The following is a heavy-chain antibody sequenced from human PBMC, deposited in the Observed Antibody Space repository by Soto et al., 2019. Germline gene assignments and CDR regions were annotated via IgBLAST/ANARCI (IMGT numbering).Heavy chain of an antibody. J-gene: IGHJ4*02. V-gene: IGHV1-69*13. Sequence: SVKVSCKASGGTFSSYAISWVRQAPGQGLEWMGGIIPIFGTANYAQKFQGRVTITADESTGTAYMELSSLRSEDTAVYYCASGGYYYDSSGYYYGSFDYWGQGTLVTVSS. D-gene: IGHD3-22*01. CDR1: GGTFSSYA. CDR3: ASGGYYYDSSGYYYGSFDY. CDR2: IIPIFGTA.